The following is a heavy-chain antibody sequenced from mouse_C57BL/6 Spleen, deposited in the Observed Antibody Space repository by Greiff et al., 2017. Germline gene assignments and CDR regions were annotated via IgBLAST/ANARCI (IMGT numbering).Heavy chain of an antibody. J-gene: IGHJ1*03. CDR1: GYTFTSYW. D-gene: IGHD1-1*01. V-gene: IGHV1-64*01. CDR2: IHPNSGST. CDR3: AGAYYGSSPDWYFDV. Sequence: QVQLQQPGAELVKPGASVKLSCKASGYTFTSYWMHWVKQRPGQGLEWIGMIHPNSGSTNYNEKFKSKATLTVDKSSRTAYMQLSSLTSEDAAVEYCAGAYYGSSPDWYFDVWGTGATVTGSS.